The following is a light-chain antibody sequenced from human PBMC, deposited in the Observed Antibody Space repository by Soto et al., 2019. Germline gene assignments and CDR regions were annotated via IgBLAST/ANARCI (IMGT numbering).Light chain of an antibody. CDR2: GSS. CDR3: QQYGSSPPYT. J-gene: IGKJ2*01. Sequence: EVVLTQSPGTLSLSPGERATLSCRASQSVSNKYLAWYQQKLGQAPRLLIFGSSDRATGIPDRFSGSGSGTDFTLTISRLEPEDFAVYYCQQYGSSPPYTFGQGTKLEIK. CDR1: QSVSNKY. V-gene: IGKV3-20*01.